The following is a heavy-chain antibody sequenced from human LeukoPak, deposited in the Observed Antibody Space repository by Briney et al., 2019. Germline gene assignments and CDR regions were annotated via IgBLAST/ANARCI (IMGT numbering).Heavy chain of an antibody. J-gene: IGHJ4*02. CDR3: AREYNSRATFEY. V-gene: IGHV3-21*05. Sequence: PGGSLRLSCAASASGVAFTSHSMNWVRQAPGKGLEWISYIHSSGDYIFYADSVKGRFTVSRDNARNSLYLQMNSLRADDTAIYYCAREYNSRATFEYWGQGTLVTVSS. CDR2: IHSSGDYI. CDR1: ASGVAFTSHS. D-gene: IGHD1-20*01.